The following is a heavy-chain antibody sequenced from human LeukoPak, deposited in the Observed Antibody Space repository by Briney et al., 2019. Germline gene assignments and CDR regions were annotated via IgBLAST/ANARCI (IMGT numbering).Heavy chain of an antibody. CDR1: GYTFTGYY. V-gene: IGHV1-2*02. Sequence: ASVKVSCKTSGYTFTGYYMHWVRQAPGQGLEWMGWINPNSGGTNYAQKFQGRVTMTRDTSISTAYMELSRLRSDDTAVYYCARGYDSSGYYYVNNWFDPWGQGTLVTVSS. J-gene: IGHJ5*02. CDR2: INPNSGGT. CDR3: ARGYDSSGYYYVNNWFDP. D-gene: IGHD3-22*01.